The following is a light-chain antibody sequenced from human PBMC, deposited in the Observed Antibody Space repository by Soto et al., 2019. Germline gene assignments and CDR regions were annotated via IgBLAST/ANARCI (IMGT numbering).Light chain of an antibody. J-gene: IGLJ1*01. CDR1: SSDVGGYDS. Sequence: QSVLTQPPSASGSPGQSVTISCSGTSSDVGGYDSVSWYQHHPGKVPKLIIFDVDKWPSGVPDRFSGFKSGNTASLTVSGLRAEDEADYYCSSYAGSNTFVFGTGTKVNVL. CDR3: SSYAGSNTFV. CDR2: DVD. V-gene: IGLV2-8*01.